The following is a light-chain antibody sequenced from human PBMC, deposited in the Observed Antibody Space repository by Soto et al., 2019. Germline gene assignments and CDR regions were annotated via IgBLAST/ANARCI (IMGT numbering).Light chain of an antibody. V-gene: IGKV3-20*01. CDR2: GAT. CDR3: HHYGGSQYT. J-gene: IGKJ2*01. CDR1: QTVGSSF. Sequence: EIVLTQSPGTLSLSPGDGATLSCRASQTVGSSFLGWYQQKPGQAPRLIMYGATNRATGIPYRFTGRGSGTDFTLTISRLDPEDFAVYYCHHYGGSQYTFGQGTKLEI.